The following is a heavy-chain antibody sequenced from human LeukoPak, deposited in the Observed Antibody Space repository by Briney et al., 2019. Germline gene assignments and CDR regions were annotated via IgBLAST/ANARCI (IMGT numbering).Heavy chain of an antibody. V-gene: IGHV3-23*01. CDR3: ARDPRTYQGTEPTDAFDI. J-gene: IGHJ3*02. CDR1: GFTFSSYA. D-gene: IGHD1-7*01. CDR2: ISGSGDTT. Sequence: GGSLRLSCAASGFTFSSYAMSWVRQAPGKGLEWVSAISGSGDTTYYADSVKGRFTISRDNSKNTLYLQMNSLRAEDTAVYYCARDPRTYQGTEPTDAFDIWGQGTMVTVSS.